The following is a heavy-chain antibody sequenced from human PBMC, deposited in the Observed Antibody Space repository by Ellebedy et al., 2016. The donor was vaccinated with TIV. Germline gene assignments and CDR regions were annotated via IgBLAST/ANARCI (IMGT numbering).Heavy chain of an antibody. CDR1: GFTFSNYV. CDR3: AKGCGGSCYWEAY. V-gene: IGHV3-23*01. J-gene: IGHJ4*02. CDR2: ISGGVGNT. Sequence: PSETLSLTCAASGFTFSNYVMSWVRQAPGKGLEWVSSISGGVGNTYYADSVKGRFTISRDNSKNTLYLQMNSLRAEDTAVYYCAKGCGGSCYWEAYWGQGTLVTVSS. D-gene: IGHD2-15*01.